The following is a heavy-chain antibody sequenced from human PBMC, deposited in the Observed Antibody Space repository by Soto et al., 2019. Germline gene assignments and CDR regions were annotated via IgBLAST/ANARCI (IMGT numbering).Heavy chain of an antibody. CDR2: IYYSGST. D-gene: IGHD3-22*01. J-gene: IGHJ6*02. V-gene: IGHV4-59*01. CDR3: ARESYDGSYSYGLDA. Sequence: SETLSLTCTVSGGSISSYYWSWIRQPPGKGLEWIGYIYYSGSTNYNPSLKSRVTISVDTSKNQFSLKLSSVTAADTAVYYCARESYDGSYSYGLDAGAQGPRAPSP. CDR1: GGSISSYY.